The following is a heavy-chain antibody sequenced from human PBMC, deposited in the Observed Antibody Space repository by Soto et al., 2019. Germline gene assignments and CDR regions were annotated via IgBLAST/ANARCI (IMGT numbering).Heavy chain of an antibody. CDR3: ARVPDLDYCSSTSCLSYFDY. CDR2: INSNGGST. J-gene: IGHJ4*02. Sequence: EVQLLESGGGLVQPGGSLRLSCVASGFTFSRYVMTWVRQAPGKGLEWVSTINSNGGSTYYTDSVKGRFTISRDNSKNSLYLQMNGLRAEDTAVYFWARVPDLDYCSSTSCLSYFDYWCQGALVTVSS. V-gene: IGHV3-23*01. D-gene: IGHD2-2*01. CDR1: GFTFSRYV.